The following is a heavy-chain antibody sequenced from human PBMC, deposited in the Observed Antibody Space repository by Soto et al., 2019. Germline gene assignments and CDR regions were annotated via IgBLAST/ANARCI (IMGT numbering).Heavy chain of an antibody. J-gene: IGHJ4*02. CDR2: INAGNGNT. CDR1: GYTFTSYA. V-gene: IGHV1-3*01. Sequence: ASVKVSFKASGYTFTSYAMHWVRQAPGQRLEWMGWINAGNGNTKYSQKFQGRVTITRDTSASTAYMELSSLRSEDTAVYYCASDSSGYYFDYWGQGTLVTVSS. CDR3: ASDSSGYYFDY. D-gene: IGHD3-22*01.